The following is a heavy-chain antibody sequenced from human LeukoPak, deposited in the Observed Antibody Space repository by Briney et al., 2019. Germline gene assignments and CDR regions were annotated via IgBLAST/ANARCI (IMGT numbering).Heavy chain of an antibody. D-gene: IGHD6-13*01. V-gene: IGHV3-48*04. Sequence: PGGSLRLSCAASGFTFSSYSMNWVRQAPGKGLEWVSYISSSGSTIYYADSVKGRFTISRDNAKNSLYLQMNSLRAEDTAVYYCARVHSSTFYYYYYMDVWGKGTTVTVSS. CDR3: ARVHSSTFYYYYYMDV. CDR2: ISSSGSTI. CDR1: GFTFSSYS. J-gene: IGHJ6*03.